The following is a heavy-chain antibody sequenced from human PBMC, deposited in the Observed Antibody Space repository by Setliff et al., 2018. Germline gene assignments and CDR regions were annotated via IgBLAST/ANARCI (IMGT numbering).Heavy chain of an antibody. CDR2: ISGYNGNT. CDR3: ARVPRLEWLLPTFDS. V-gene: IGHV1-18*01. Sequence: ASVKVSCKTSGYTFISYGLSWMRQAPGQGLEWMGWISGYNGNTEYAQNLQGRVTMTMDTSTCTAYMELRSLTSDDTAVYYCARVPRLEWLLPTFDSWGQGTLVTVSS. CDR1: GYTFISYG. J-gene: IGHJ4*02. D-gene: IGHD3-3*01.